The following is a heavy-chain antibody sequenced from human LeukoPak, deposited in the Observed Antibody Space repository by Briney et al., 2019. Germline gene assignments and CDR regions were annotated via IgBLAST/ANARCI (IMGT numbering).Heavy chain of an antibody. CDR3: ARLLAAPYYINF. Sequence: GESLKISCESSGFTFTRYWIGWVRQMPGQGLEWLGIIYPRDSDTRYSPSFEGQVSISVDTSIDTAYLQWSSVKASDTAMYYCARLLAAPYYINFWGQGTLVTVSS. CDR2: IYPRDSDT. J-gene: IGHJ4*02. D-gene: IGHD6-25*01. V-gene: IGHV5-51*01. CDR1: GFTFTRYW.